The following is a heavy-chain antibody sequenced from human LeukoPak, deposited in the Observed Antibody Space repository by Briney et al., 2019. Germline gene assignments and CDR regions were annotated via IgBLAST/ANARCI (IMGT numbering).Heavy chain of an antibody. CDR2: IIPIFGTA. Sequence: ASVKVSCKASGGTFSSYAISWVRQAPGQGLEWMGGIIPIFGTANYAQKFQGRVTITADKSTSTAYMELSSLRSEDTAVYYCVRYPMTGANKFYYYYGMDVWGKGTTVTVSS. J-gene: IGHJ6*04. D-gene: IGHD4/OR15-4a*01. CDR3: VRYPMTGANKFYYYYGMDV. V-gene: IGHV1-69*06. CDR1: GGTFSSYA.